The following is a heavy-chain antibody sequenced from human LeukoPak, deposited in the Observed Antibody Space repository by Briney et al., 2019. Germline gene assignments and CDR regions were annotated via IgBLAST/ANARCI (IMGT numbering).Heavy chain of an antibody. J-gene: IGHJ3*02. Sequence: GGSLRLSCTASGFTFSSYAMTWVRQVPGKGLEWVLAINGAGVNTFYADSAKGRFTISRDNSKNTLYLQMNSLRAEDTAVYYCAKHLSGSRAFDMWGQGTMVTVSS. CDR2: INGAGVNT. V-gene: IGHV3-23*01. CDR1: GFTFSSYA. D-gene: IGHD3-10*01. CDR3: AKHLSGSRAFDM.